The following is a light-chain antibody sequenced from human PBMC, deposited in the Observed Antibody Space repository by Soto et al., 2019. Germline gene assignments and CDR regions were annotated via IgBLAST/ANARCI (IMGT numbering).Light chain of an antibody. CDR1: QPIDSW. CDR3: QQTLSFPPT. CDR2: TGS. Sequence: DIQMTQSPSSVSASVGDRVTITCRASQPIDSWLAWYQQKPGEAPKLLIFTGSLLHSGVPPRFSGSGSGTDFTLTISSLQPEDFATYYCQQTLSFPPTFGQGTKV. J-gene: IGKJ1*01. V-gene: IGKV1-12*01.